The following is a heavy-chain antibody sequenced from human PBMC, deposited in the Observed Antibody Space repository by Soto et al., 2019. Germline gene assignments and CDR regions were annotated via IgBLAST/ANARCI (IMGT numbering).Heavy chain of an antibody. V-gene: IGHV4-59*02. Sequence: PGGSLRLSCAASGFIVSNTYMSWVRQAPGKGLEWIGYIYYSGSTYYNPSLKRRVTISVDTSKNQFSLKLSSVTAADTAVYYCARVNARYLRGWFDPWGQGTLVTVSS. CDR1: GFIVSNTY. J-gene: IGHJ5*02. D-gene: IGHD1-20*01. CDR3: ARVNARYLRGWFDP. CDR2: IYYSGST.